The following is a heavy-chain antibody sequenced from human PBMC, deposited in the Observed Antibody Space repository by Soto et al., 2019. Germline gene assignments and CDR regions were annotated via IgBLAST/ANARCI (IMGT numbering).Heavy chain of an antibody. CDR1: GFTFDDYT. CDR2: ISWDGGST. CDR3: SKGGGTGTILGDYYYGMDV. J-gene: IGHJ6*02. D-gene: IGHD1-1*01. Sequence: GGSLRLSCAASGFTFDDYTMHWVRQAPGKGLEWVSLISWDGGSTYYADSVKGRFTISRDNSKNSLYLQMNSLRTEDTALYYCSKGGGTGTILGDYYYGMDVWGQGTTVTSP. V-gene: IGHV3-43*01.